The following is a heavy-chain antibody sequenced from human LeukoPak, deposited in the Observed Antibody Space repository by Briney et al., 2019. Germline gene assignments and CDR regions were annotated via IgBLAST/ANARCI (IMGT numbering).Heavy chain of an antibody. Sequence: GGSLRLSCAASGFTFSSYAMSWVRQAPGKGLEWVSAISGSCGSTYYADSVKGRFTISRDNSKNTLYLQMNSLRAEDTAVYYCAKARGGIVVVPAAYCFDYWGQGTLVTVSS. CDR2: ISGSCGST. CDR1: GFTFSSYA. V-gene: IGHV3-23*01. J-gene: IGHJ4*02. D-gene: IGHD2-2*01. CDR3: AKARGGIVVVPAAYCFDY.